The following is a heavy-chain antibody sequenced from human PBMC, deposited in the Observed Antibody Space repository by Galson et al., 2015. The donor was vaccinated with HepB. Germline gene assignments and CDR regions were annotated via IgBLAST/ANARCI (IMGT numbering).Heavy chain of an antibody. D-gene: IGHD6-13*01. CDR2: LSGSGFST. CDR1: GITFSSYA. CDR3: AKDSRSWSSYGYFDL. Sequence: SLRLSCAASGITFSSYAMSWVRQAPGKGLEWVSGLSGSGFSTYYADSVKGRFTISRDNSKNTLYLQMNSLRAEDTAVYYCAKDSRSWSSYGYFDLWGRGTLVTVSS. V-gene: IGHV3-23*01. J-gene: IGHJ2*01.